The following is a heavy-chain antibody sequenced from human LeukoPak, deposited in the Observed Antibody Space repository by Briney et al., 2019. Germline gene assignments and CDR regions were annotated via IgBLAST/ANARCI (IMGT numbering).Heavy chain of an antibody. V-gene: IGHV1-69*13. CDR2: IIPIFGTA. Sequence: SVKVSCKASGGTLSSYAISWVRQAPGQGLEWMGGIIPIFGTANYAQKFQGRVTITADESTSTAHMELSSLRSEDTAVYYCARSPSPAVVIHYFDYWGQGTLVTVS. D-gene: IGHD2-21*01. CDR1: GGTLSSYA. J-gene: IGHJ4*02. CDR3: ARSPSPAVVIHYFDY.